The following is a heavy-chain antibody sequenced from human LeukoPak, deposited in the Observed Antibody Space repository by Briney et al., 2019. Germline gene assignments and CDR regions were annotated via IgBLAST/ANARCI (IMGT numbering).Heavy chain of an antibody. V-gene: IGHV4-59*01. D-gene: IGHD1-26*01. CDR1: GGSISSYY. CDR3: AKWTEGGAFDS. J-gene: IGHJ3*01. Sequence: SETLSLTCGVSGGSISSYYWSWFRQPPGKGLEFIGYIFYTGSTNYNPSLKSRVTISVDTSKNQFSLKLSSVTAADTAVYYCAKWTEGGAFDSWGQGTMLIVSS. CDR2: IFYTGST.